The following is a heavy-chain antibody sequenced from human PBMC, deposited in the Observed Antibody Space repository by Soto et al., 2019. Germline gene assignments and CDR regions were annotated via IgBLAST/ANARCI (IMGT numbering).Heavy chain of an antibody. J-gene: IGHJ5*02. CDR1: GGTFSSYA. CDR3: ARNGCSGGSCYSENWFDP. D-gene: IGHD2-15*01. Sequence: QVQLVQSGAEVKKPGSSVKVSCKASGGTFSSYAISWVRQAPGQGLEWMGGIIPIFGTANYAQKFQGRVTITADDSTSTAYMELSSLRSEDTAVYYCARNGCSGGSCYSENWFDPWGQGTLVTVSS. CDR2: IIPIFGTA. V-gene: IGHV1-69*12.